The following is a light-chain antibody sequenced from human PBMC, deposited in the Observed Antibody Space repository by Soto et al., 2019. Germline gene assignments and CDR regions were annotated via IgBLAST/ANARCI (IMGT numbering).Light chain of an antibody. Sequence: QPVLTQPASVSGSPGQSITISCTGTTSDVGRYNYVSWYQQHPGKAPKLIIYDVSNRPSGVSNRFSGSKSGNTASLTISGLQAEDEADYYCNSYTSSSTYVFGNGTKVTVL. CDR3: NSYTSSSTYV. J-gene: IGLJ1*01. CDR1: TSDVGRYNY. V-gene: IGLV2-14*01. CDR2: DVS.